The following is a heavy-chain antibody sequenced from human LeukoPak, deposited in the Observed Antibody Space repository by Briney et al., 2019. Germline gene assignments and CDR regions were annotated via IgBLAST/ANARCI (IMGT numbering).Heavy chain of an antibody. CDR2: ISAYNGNT. V-gene: IGHV1-18*01. Sequence: ASVKVSCKASGYTFTSYGISWVRQAPGQGLEWMGWISAYNGNTNYAQKLQGRVTMTTDTSTSTAYMELRSLRSDDTAVYYCARDKSGILTGYYMSGGFDYWGQGTLVTVSS. CDR3: ARDKSGILTGYYMSGGFDY. J-gene: IGHJ4*02. D-gene: IGHD3-9*01. CDR1: GYTFTSYG.